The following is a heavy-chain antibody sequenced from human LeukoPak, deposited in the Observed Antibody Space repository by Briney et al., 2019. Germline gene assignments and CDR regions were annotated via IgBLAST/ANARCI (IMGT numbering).Heavy chain of an antibody. J-gene: IGHJ4*02. CDR2: IRYDGIIT. V-gene: IGHV3-30*02. CDR3: AKDRFYYGSTSYYLDY. CDR1: GFTFDSYG. Sequence: GGSLRLSCATSGFTFDSYGMHWVRLPPGKGLEWVAFIRYDGIITYYADSVQGRFTISRDSSMNTMYLHMGSLRAEDTALYYCAKDRFYYGSTSYYLDYWGQGTLVTVSS. D-gene: IGHD3-10*01.